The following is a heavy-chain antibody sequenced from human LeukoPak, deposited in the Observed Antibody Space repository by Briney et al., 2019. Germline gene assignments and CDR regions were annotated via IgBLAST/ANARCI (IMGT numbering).Heavy chain of an antibody. CDR2: ISYDGSNK. D-gene: IGHD1-26*01. V-gene: IGHV3-30*04. Sequence: VGSLRLSCAASGFTFSSYAMHWVRQAPGKGLEWVAVISYDGSNKYYADSVKGRFTISRDNSKNTLYLQMNSLRAEDTAVYYCARERGSASYYLFDYWGQGTLVTVSS. CDR3: ARERGSASYYLFDY. CDR1: GFTFSSYA. J-gene: IGHJ4*02.